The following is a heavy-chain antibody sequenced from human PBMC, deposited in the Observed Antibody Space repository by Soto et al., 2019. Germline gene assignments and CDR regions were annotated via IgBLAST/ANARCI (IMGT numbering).Heavy chain of an antibody. Sequence: SETLSLTCAVYGGSFSGYYWSWIRQPPGKGLEWIGEINHSGSTNYNPSLKSRVTISVDTSKNQFSLKLSSVTAADTAVYYCARNRMKYCSSTSCYAGLQHWGQGTLVTVSS. CDR3: ARNRMKYCSSTSCYAGLQH. V-gene: IGHV4-34*01. CDR2: INHSGST. CDR1: GGSFSGYY. J-gene: IGHJ1*01. D-gene: IGHD2-2*01.